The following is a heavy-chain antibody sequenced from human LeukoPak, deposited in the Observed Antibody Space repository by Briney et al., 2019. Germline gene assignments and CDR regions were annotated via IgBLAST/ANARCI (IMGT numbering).Heavy chain of an antibody. Sequence: PSETLSLTCTVSGGSISSSSYYWGWIRQPPGKGLEWIGEINHSGSTNYNPSLKSRVTISVDTSKNQFSLKLSSVTAADTAVYYCAGSIAAAAVPWGQGTLVTVSS. CDR2: INHSGST. CDR3: AGSIAAAAVP. V-gene: IGHV4-39*07. CDR1: GGSISSSSYY. D-gene: IGHD6-13*01. J-gene: IGHJ5*02.